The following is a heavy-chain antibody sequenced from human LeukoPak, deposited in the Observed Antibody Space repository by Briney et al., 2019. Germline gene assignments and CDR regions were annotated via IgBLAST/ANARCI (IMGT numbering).Heavy chain of an antibody. D-gene: IGHD5-18*01. J-gene: IGHJ4*02. CDR1: GGSISSYY. Sequence: PSETLSLTCTVSGGSISSYYWSWIRQPPGKGLEWIGYIYYGGSTNYNPSLKSRVTISVDTSKNQFSLKLSSVTAADTAVYYCARQDTAMVPIDYWGQGTLVTVSS. CDR3: ARQDTAMVPIDY. CDR2: IYYGGST. V-gene: IGHV4-59*08.